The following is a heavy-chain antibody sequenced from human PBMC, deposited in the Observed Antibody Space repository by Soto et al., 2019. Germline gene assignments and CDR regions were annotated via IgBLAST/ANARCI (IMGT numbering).Heavy chain of an antibody. CDR2: INPSGGST. D-gene: IGHD2-15*01. CDR3: ARDDPPPYCSGGSCYRY. Sequence: ASVKVSCKASGYTFTSYYMHWVRQAPGQGLEWMGIINPSGGSTSYAQKFQGRVTMTRDTSTSTVYMELSSLRSEDTAVYYCARDDPPPYCSGGSCYRYWGQGTLVTVSS. J-gene: IGHJ4*02. CDR1: GYTFTSYY. V-gene: IGHV1-46*01.